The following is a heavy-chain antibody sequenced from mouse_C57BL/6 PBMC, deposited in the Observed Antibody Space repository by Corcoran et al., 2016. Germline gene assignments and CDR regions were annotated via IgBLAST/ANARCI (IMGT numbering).Heavy chain of an antibody. V-gene: IGHV1-19*01. D-gene: IGHD1-1*01. CDR3: ARPTVVAERYFDY. CDR2: INPYNGGT. Sequence: EVQLQQSGPVLVKPGASVKMSCKASGYTFTDYYMNWVKQSHGKSLEWIGVINPYNGGTSYNQKFKGKATLTVDKSSSTAYMELNSLTSEDSAVYYCARPTVVAERYFDYWGQGTTLTVS. J-gene: IGHJ2*01. CDR1: GYTFTDYY.